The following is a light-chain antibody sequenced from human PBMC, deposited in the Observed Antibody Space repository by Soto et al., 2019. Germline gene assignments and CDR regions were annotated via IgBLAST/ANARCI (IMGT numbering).Light chain of an antibody. J-gene: IGLJ1*01. CDR3: SSYTSSSTLV. V-gene: IGLV2-14*03. CDR1: SSDVGGYHY. Sequence: QSALTQPASVSGSPGQSITISCTGTSSDVGGYHYVSWYQQHPGKAPKLMIYDVSHRPSGVSNRFSGSKSGNTASLTISGLQAEDEADYYCSSYTSSSTLVFGTGTKVTVL. CDR2: DVS.